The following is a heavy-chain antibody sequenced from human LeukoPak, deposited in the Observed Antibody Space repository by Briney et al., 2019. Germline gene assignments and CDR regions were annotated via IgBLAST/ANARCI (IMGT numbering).Heavy chain of an antibody. CDR2: ISYEGRTM. D-gene: IGHD2-2*01. Sequence: GGSLRLSCAGAGFXFSNYGIHWVRQAPGKGLEWLAVISYEGRTMYYADSVKGRFTISRDNSRNTLFLQMNSLSPDDTAVYYCAKEGTAQISTWYDNWGQGTLVTVSS. V-gene: IGHV3-30*18. CDR3: AKEGTAQISTWYDN. CDR1: GFXFSNYG. J-gene: IGHJ4*02.